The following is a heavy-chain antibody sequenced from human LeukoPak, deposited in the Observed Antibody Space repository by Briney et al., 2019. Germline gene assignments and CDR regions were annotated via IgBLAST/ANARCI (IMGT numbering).Heavy chain of an antibody. Sequence: SETLSLTCTVSSGSISSSSYYWGWIRQPPGKGLEWIGSIYYSGNTYYNPSLKSRVTISVDTSKNQFSLKLSSVTAADTAVYYCARDLIVPDAMTGSGSYSTDYWGQGTLATVSS. J-gene: IGHJ4*02. CDR2: IYYSGNT. CDR3: ARDLIVPDAMTGSGSYSTDY. D-gene: IGHD3-10*01. V-gene: IGHV4-39*07. CDR1: SGSISSSSYY.